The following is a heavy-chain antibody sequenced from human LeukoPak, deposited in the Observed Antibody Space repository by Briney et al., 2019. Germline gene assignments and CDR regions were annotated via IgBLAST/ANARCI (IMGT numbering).Heavy chain of an antibody. CDR2: VHHTGRT. V-gene: IGHV4-4*01. Sequence: SETLSLTCVVSGGSISDSFEHYWSWVRQPPGKEFEWIAEVHHTGRTIYSPSFARRVAISADMSKNQVSLIVTSVTAADTAVYCCARGSDYTWGGWGQGTLVTVSS. J-gene: IGHJ4*01. D-gene: IGHD3-10*01. CDR3: ARGSDYTWGG. CDR1: GGSISDSFEHY.